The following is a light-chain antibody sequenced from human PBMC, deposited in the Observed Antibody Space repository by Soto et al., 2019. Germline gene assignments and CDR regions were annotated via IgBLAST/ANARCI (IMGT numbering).Light chain of an antibody. Sequence: EIVLTRSPATLSLSPWEVATPSFRASQSVSSYLAWYQQKPGQAPRLFIYDASNRATGIPARFSGSGSGTDFTLTISSLEPEDFAVYYCQQRSNWPPTFGQGARLEIK. J-gene: IGKJ5*01. CDR3: QQRSNWPPT. CDR1: QSVSSY. CDR2: DAS. V-gene: IGKV3-11*01.